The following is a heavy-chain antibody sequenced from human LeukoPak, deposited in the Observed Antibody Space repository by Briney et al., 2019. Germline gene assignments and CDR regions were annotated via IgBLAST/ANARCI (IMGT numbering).Heavy chain of an antibody. Sequence: PSETLSLTCTVSGGSISSYSWSWIRQPPGKGLEWIGYIYYSGSTNYNPSLKSRVTISVDTSKNQFSLKLSSVTAADTAVYYCARSYYDILTGYYPRYYFDYWGQGTLVTVSS. J-gene: IGHJ4*02. CDR1: GGSISSYS. D-gene: IGHD3-9*01. V-gene: IGHV4-59*08. CDR2: IYYSGST. CDR3: ARSYYDILTGYYPRYYFDY.